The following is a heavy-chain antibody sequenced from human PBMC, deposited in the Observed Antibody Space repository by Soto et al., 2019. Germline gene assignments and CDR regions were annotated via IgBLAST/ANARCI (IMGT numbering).Heavy chain of an antibody. V-gene: IGHV3-15*07. D-gene: IGHD3-22*01. Sequence: EVQLVESGGGLVKPGGSLRLSCAASGFTFSNAWMNWVRQAPGKGLEWVGRIKSKTDGGSTDYAAPVKGRFTISRDDSKNTLYLQMNSLKTEDTAVYYCTTDGQTYYYDSSGYYRFDYWGQGTLVTVSS. CDR1: GFTFSNAW. CDR2: IKSKTDGGST. J-gene: IGHJ4*02. CDR3: TTDGQTYYYDSSGYYRFDY.